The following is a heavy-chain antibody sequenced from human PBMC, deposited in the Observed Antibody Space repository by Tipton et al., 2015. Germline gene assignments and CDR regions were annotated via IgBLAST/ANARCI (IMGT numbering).Heavy chain of an antibody. J-gene: IGHJ4*02. CDR3: ARLHPGDD. V-gene: IGHV4-59*01. Sequence: GLVKPSETLSLTCTVSGGSISRYYWSWIRQPPGKGLEWIGFIFYSGSTNYNSSLKSRVTISLDMSKNQVSLRLSSVTAADTAVYYCARLHPGDDWGQGTLVTVSS. CDR2: IFYSGST. CDR1: GGSISRYY. D-gene: IGHD5-24*01.